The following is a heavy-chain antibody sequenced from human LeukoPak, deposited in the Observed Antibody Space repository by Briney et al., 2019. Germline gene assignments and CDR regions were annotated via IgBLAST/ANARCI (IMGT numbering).Heavy chain of an antibody. CDR3: AKIVGLFCSGGSCYSDY. J-gene: IGHJ4*02. Sequence: GGSLRPSCAASGFTFSSYSMNWVRQAPGKGLEWVSSISSSSSYIYYADSVKGRLTISRDNAKNSLYLQMNSLRAEDTAVYYCAKIVGLFCSGGSCYSDYWGQGNLVTVSS. CDR1: GFTFSSYS. V-gene: IGHV3-21*01. D-gene: IGHD2-15*01. CDR2: ISSSSSYI.